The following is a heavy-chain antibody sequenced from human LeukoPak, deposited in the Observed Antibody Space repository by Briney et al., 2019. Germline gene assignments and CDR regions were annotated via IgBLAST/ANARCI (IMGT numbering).Heavy chain of an antibody. J-gene: IGHJ4*02. CDR3: ASVSAAAGTHFDY. Sequence: GGSLRLSCAASGFTFSSYGMHWVRQAPGKGLEWVAVIWYDGSNKYYADSVKGRFTISRDNSKNTLYLQMNSLRAEDTAVYYCASVSAAAGTHFDYWGQGTLVTVPS. CDR1: GFTFSSYG. CDR2: IWYDGSNK. V-gene: IGHV3-33*01. D-gene: IGHD6-13*01.